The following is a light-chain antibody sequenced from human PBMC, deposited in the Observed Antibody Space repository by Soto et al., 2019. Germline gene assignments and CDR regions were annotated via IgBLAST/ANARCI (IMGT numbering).Light chain of an antibody. CDR3: CAYTSSSTLVV. V-gene: IGLV2-14*01. CDR2: DVT. J-gene: IGLJ2*01. Sequence: QSALTQPASVSGSPGQSITISCTGTTSDVGGYNYVSWYQQHPGKAPKLLIHDVTIRPSGVSNRFSGSKSGNTASLTISGLQAEDESNSYCCAYTSSSTLVVFGGGTKLTVL. CDR1: TSDVGGYNY.